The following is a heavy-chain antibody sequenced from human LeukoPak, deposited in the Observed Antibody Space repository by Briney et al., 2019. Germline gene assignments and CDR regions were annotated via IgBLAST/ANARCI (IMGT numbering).Heavy chain of an antibody. V-gene: IGHV1-2*02. CDR2: IYPNRGGT. CDR3: ARAYDGSGNLDY. D-gene: IGHD3-22*01. J-gene: IGHJ4*02. Sequence: ASVKVSCKGSGYTFTDYYMHWVRQAPGQGLEWMGWIYPNRGGTNYAQKFQGRVTMTRDTSINTAYMELSRLRSDGTAVYYCARAYDGSGNLDYWGQGTLVTVSS. CDR1: GYTFTDYY.